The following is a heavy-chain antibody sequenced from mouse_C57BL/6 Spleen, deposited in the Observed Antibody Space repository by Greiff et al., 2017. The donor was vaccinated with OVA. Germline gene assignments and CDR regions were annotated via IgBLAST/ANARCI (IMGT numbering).Heavy chain of an antibody. J-gene: IGHJ4*01. D-gene: IGHD2-4*01. CDR1: GYTFTSYW. CDR3: ARENYDANYAMDY. CDR2: IYPSDSET. V-gene: IGHV1-61*01. Sequence: VQLQQPGAELVRPGSSVKLSCKASGYTFTSYWMDWVKQRPGQGLEWIGNIYPSDSETHYNQKFKDKATLTVDKSSSTAYMQLSSLTSEDSAVYYCARENYDANYAMDYWGQGTSVTVSS.